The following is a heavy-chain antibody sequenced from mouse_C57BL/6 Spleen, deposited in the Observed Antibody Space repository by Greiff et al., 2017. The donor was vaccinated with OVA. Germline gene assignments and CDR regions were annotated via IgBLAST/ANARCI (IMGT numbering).Heavy chain of an antibody. CDR1: GYTFTSYW. J-gene: IGHJ3*01. D-gene: IGHD2-4*01. Sequence: QVQLQQPGAELVMPGASVKLSCKASGYTFTSYWMHWVKQRPGQGLEWIGEIDPSDSYTNYNQKFKGKSTLTVDKSSSTAYMQLSSLTSEDSAVYYCAFGVYEYDEWFAYWGQGALVTVSA. CDR3: AFGVYEYDEWFAY. V-gene: IGHV1-69*01. CDR2: IDPSDSYT.